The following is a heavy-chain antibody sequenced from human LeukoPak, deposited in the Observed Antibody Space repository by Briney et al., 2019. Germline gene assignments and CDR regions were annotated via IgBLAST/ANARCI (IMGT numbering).Heavy chain of an antibody. CDR2: ISRSSSFI. Sequence: GGSLRLSCAASGFTFSDYYMTWIRQAPGKGLEWVSTISRSSSFIYYAESVKGRFTISRDNAKNSLFLQMNSLTAEDTAVYYCVRGYFDSSGYSPRSSFDYWGQGTLVTVSS. J-gene: IGHJ4*02. CDR1: GFTFSDYY. D-gene: IGHD3-22*01. CDR3: VRGYFDSSGYSPRSSFDY. V-gene: IGHV3-21*06.